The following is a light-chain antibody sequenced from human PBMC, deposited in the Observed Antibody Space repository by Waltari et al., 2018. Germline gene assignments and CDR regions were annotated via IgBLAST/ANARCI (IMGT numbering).Light chain of an antibody. CDR2: KAS. V-gene: IGKV1-16*01. CDR3: LQHNSNPRT. J-gene: IGKJ1*01. CDR1: QDISSY. Sequence: DIQMTQSPSSLSASVGDRVTITCRASQDISSYLAWYQQKPGKAPKVLIYKASTLQSGVPSRFSGSGSGTDFTLIISSLQPEDFATYYCLQHNSNPRTFGQGTKVEIK.